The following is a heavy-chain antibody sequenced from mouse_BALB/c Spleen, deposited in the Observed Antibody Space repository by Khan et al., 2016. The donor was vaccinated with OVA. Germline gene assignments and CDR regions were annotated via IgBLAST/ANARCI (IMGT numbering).Heavy chain of an antibody. D-gene: IGHD1-1*01. Sequence: DLVKPGASVKLSCKASGYTFTSYWINWIKQRPGQGLEWIGRISPGSGTPYYNEMFKGRATLTVDTSSSTAYIQLSSLSSEDSAVYFFARENYYGSSHYAMDYWGQGTPVTVSS. CDR2: ISPGSGTP. J-gene: IGHJ4*01. CDR1: GYTFTSYW. CDR3: ARENYYGSSHYAMDY. V-gene: IGHV1S41*01.